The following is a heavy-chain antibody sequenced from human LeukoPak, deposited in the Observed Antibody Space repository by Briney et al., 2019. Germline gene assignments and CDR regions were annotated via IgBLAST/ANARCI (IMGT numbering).Heavy chain of an antibody. CDR2: ISSSSSYI. D-gene: IGHD1-26*01. J-gene: IGHJ6*03. CDR3: ARAYSGRYGLGYYYMDV. CDR1: GFTFSRNA. Sequence: PGGSLRLSCAASGFTFSRNAMSWVRQAPGKGLEWVSSISSSSSYIYYADSVKGRFTMSRDNAKNSLYLQMNSLRAEDTAVYYCARAYSGRYGLGYYYMDVWGKGTTVTISS. V-gene: IGHV3-21*01.